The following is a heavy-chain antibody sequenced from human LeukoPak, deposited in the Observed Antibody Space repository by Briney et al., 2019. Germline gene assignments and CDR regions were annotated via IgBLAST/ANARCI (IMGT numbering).Heavy chain of an antibody. CDR2: IFYDGST. V-gene: IGHV4-39*07. D-gene: IGHD1-26*01. CDR1: GGSIRSSTCY. Sequence: SETLSLTCNVSGGSIRSSTCYWGWIRQPPGVVLEWIGHIFYDGSTYYNPSLKSRVTISLDTSKNQFSLRLSSVTAADTAMYFCARVPQAHGRRSIVGASSLDYWGQGILVTVSS. CDR3: ARVPQAHGRRSIVGASSLDY. J-gene: IGHJ4*02.